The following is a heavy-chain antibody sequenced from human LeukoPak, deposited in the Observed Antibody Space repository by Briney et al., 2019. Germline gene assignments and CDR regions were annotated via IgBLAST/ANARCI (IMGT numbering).Heavy chain of an antibody. CDR2: VHHTGRT. D-gene: IGHD2-15*01. V-gene: IGHV4-30-4*01. J-gene: IGHJ3*02. Sequence: SETLSLTCVVSGGSISDSFEHYWSWVRQPPGKGFEWIAEVHHTGRTIYSPSFASRVTISVDTSKNQFSLKLSSVTAADTAVYYCARAVVVKGLDGAVLGAFDIWGQGTMVTVSS. CDR1: GGSISDSFEHY. CDR3: ARAVVVKGLDGAVLGAFDI.